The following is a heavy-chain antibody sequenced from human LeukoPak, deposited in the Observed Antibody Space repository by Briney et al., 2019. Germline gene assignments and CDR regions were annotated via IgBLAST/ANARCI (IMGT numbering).Heavy chain of an antibody. CDR3: ARDYPTFGVVTIFDY. CDR1: GFTFSEYY. J-gene: IGHJ4*02. V-gene: IGHV3-11*01. D-gene: IGHD3-3*01. CDR2: ISSSGSTI. Sequence: KTGRSLRLSCAASGFTFSEYYMSWIRRAPGKGLEWVSYISSSGSTIYYADSVKGPFTIARDNAKNYLYLQMNSQRAEDTAVYYCARDYPTFGVVTIFDYWGQGTRVSVSS.